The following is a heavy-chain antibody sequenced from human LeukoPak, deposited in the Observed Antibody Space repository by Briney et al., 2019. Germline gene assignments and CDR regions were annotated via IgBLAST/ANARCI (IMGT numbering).Heavy chain of an antibody. CDR3: ATYINWVAGDV. J-gene: IGHJ6*02. CDR1: GFTFSESW. CDR2: INHEGGGI. V-gene: IGHV3-7*01. Sequence: GGSLRLSCAATGFTFSESWMTWVRQVPGQGLEWVAHINHEGGGIQYVDSVKGRFTISRDNAKGSVYLQMNSLRAEDTAIYHCATYINWVAGDVWGQGTTVIVSS. D-gene: IGHD1-1*01.